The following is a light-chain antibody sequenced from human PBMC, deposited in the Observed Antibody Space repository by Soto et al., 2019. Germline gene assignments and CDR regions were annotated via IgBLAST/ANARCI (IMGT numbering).Light chain of an antibody. CDR3: QQFSSYPLT. CDR2: DAS. V-gene: IGKV3-20*01. CDR1: QTVRNNY. Sequence: EFVFTQSPGTLSFSPGERATLSCRASQTVRNNYLAWYQQKPGQAPRLLIYDASSRATGIPDRFSGGGSGTDFTLTISRLEPEDFAVYYCQQFSSYPLTLGGGTKVDIQ. J-gene: IGKJ4*01.